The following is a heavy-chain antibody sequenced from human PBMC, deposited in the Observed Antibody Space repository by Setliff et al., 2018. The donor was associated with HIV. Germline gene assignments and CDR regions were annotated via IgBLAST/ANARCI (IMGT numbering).Heavy chain of an antibody. D-gene: IGHD2-15*01. CDR1: GDSISGGSSY. J-gene: IGHJ6*03. V-gene: IGHV4-61*02. CDR3: ALTGHRLLRGYMDV. Sequence: SETLSLTCTVSGDSISGGSSYWSWVRQPAGKGLEWIGRLYVSGDTNYNPSLKSRVTMSLDTSKKHFSLKLKSVTAADTAVYYCALTGHRLLRGYMDVWGKGTTVTVTS. CDR2: LYVSGDT.